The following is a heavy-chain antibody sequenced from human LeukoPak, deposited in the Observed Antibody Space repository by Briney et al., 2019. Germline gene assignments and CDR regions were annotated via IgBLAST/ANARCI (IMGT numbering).Heavy chain of an antibody. Sequence: SETLSLTCTVSGGSINNYYWSWIRQPAGKGLEWIGRIYTCGSTNYNPSLKSRVTMSVDTSKNQFSLKLSSVTAADTAVYYCARGPHYYDSSGYYYDAFDIWGQGTMVTVSS. V-gene: IGHV4-4*07. D-gene: IGHD3-22*01. CDR2: IYTCGST. CDR3: ARGPHYYDSSGYYYDAFDI. CDR1: GGSINNYY. J-gene: IGHJ3*02.